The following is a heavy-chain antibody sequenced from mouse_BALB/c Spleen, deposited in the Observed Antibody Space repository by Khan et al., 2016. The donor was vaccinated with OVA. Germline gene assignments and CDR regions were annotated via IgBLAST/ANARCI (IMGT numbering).Heavy chain of an antibody. CDR3: VSFYYGGSFYAMDY. CDR2: IWGDGST. V-gene: IGHV2-3*01. D-gene: IGHD1-1*01. CDR1: GFSLTSYG. Sequence: QVQLKESGPGLVAPSQSLSITCTFSGFSLTSYGVSWVRQPQGKGLEWLGVIWGDGSTNYHSDLKSRLSISTDDSKSHTFLKLNSLQTDDTATYYGVSFYYGGSFYAMDYWGQGTSVTVSS. J-gene: IGHJ4*01.